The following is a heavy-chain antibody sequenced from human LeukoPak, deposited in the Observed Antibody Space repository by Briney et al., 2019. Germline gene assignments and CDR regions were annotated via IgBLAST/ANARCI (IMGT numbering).Heavy chain of an antibody. CDR1: GGSISSYY. J-gene: IGHJ3*02. Sequence: SETLSLTCTVSGGSISSYYWSWIRQPPGKGLEWTGYIYYSGSTNYNPSLKSRVTISVDTSKNQFSLKLSSVTAADTAVYYCARDRVPYYYGSGSPNAFDIWGQGTMVTVSS. V-gene: IGHV4-59*01. CDR2: IYYSGST. CDR3: ARDRVPYYYGSGSPNAFDI. D-gene: IGHD3-10*01.